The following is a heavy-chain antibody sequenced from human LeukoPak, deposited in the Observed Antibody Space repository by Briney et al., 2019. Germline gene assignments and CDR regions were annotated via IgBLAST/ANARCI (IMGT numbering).Heavy chain of an antibody. J-gene: IGHJ4*02. CDR3: AKDGAPGWVAVDGSLDY. V-gene: IGHV3-30*02. D-gene: IGHD6-19*01. CDR2: IRYDGSNK. Sequence: PGGSLRLSCAASGFTFSSYGMHWVRQAPGRGLEWVAFIRYDGSNKYYADSVKGRFTISRDNSKNTLYLQMNSLRAEDTAVYYCAKDGAPGWVAVDGSLDYWGQGTLVTVSS. CDR1: GFTFSSYG.